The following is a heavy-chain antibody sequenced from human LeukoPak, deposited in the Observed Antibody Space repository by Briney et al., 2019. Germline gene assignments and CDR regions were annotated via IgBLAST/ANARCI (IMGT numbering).Heavy chain of an antibody. J-gene: IGHJ4*02. CDR1: GFTFSRHW. CDR3: ARDGGHSTDFDY. Sequence: GGSLRLSCAPPGFTFSRHWMSWVRQAPGKGPEWVANIKQDGSERYYVESVKGRFTISRDNAKNSLYLQMNSLRAEDTAVYYCARDGGHSTDFDYWGQGTLVTVSS. D-gene: IGHD2/OR15-2a*01. V-gene: IGHV3-7*01. CDR2: IKQDGSER.